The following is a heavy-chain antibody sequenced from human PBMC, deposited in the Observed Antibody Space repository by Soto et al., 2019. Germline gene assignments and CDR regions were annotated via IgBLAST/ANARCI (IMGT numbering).Heavy chain of an antibody. CDR1: GYSFTSYW. CDR3: ARLRLRLGELSLIDY. V-gene: IGHV5-51*01. CDR2: IYPGDSDT. J-gene: IGHJ4*02. D-gene: IGHD3-16*02. Sequence: GESLKISCKGSGYSFTSYWIGWVRQMPGKGLEWMGIIYPGDSDTRYSPSFQGQVTISADKSISTAYLQWSSLKASDTAMYYCARLRLRLGELSLIDYWGQGTLVTVSS.